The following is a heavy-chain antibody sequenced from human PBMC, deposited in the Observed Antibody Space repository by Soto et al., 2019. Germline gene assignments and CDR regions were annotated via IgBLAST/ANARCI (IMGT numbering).Heavy chain of an antibody. V-gene: IGHV1-69*06. J-gene: IGHJ5*02. Sequence: QVQLVQSGAEVKTPGSSVKVSCKASGGTFNSYSIDWVRQAPGQGFEWMGGIIPMSGRPNYAQRLQGRVTCSADKSTNTVDVKVNSLTHEDPAVYYCTRRGRQSANWYDPGGQGTLVTVAS. CDR3: TRRGRQSANWYDP. CDR2: IIPMSGRP. CDR1: GGTFNSYS.